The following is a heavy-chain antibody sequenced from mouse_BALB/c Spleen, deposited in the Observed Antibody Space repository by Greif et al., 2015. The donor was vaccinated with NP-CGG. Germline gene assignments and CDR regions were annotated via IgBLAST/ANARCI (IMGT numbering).Heavy chain of an antibody. V-gene: IGHV1-63*02. CDR3: ARGHAYAMDY. D-gene: IGHD6-1*01. J-gene: IGHJ4*01. CDR2: IYPGGGYT. Sequence: VQLVESGAELVRPGTSVKISCKASGYTFTNYWLGWVKQRPGHGLEWIGDIYPGGGYTNYNEKFKGKATLTADTSSSTAYMQLSSLTSEDSAVYFCARGHAYAMDYWGQGTSVTVSS. CDR1: GYTFTNYW.